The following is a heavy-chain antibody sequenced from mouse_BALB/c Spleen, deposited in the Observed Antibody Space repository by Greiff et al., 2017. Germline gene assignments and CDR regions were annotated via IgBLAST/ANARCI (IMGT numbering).Heavy chain of an antibody. V-gene: IGHV5-17*02. CDR2: ISSGSSTI. CDR3: ARSEGDGTKAFYFDY. Sequence: VQLKESGGGLVQPGGSRKLSCAASGFTFSSFGMHWVRQAPEKGLEWVAYISSGSSTIYYADTVKGRFTISRDNPKNTLFLQMTSLRSEDTAMYYCARSEGDGTKAFYFDYWGQGTTLTVSS. D-gene: IGHD2-1*01. J-gene: IGHJ2*01. CDR1: GFTFSSFG.